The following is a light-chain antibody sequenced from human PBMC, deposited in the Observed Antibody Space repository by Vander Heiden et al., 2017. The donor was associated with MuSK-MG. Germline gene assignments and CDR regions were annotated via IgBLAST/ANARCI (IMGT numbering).Light chain of an antibody. Sequence: SYELTQPPSMSVSPGQTDSITCSGVNGGDFFVCWYQQKPGQSPVLVIKKDDKRPSGLPGRFSGSNSGNTATLTISETQAMDDADYYCQALDNDSVVVFGGGTKLTVL. CDR3: QALDNDSVVV. CDR2: KDD. V-gene: IGLV3-1*01. J-gene: IGLJ2*01. CDR1: NGGDFF.